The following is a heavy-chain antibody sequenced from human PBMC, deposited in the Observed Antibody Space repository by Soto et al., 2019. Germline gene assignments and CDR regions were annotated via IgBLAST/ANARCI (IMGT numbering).Heavy chain of an antibody. J-gene: IGHJ4*02. Sequence: EVQLVESGGGLVQPGGSLRLSCAASGFTFSNYWMHWVRQAPGKGLVWVSRISGDGNGTDYADSVKGRFTISRDNAKKTLYLQMNNLRADDTAVYYCARVTVAGFWGQGTLVTVSS. V-gene: IGHV3-74*01. D-gene: IGHD6-19*01. CDR2: ISGDGNGT. CDR3: ARVTVAGF. CDR1: GFTFSNYW.